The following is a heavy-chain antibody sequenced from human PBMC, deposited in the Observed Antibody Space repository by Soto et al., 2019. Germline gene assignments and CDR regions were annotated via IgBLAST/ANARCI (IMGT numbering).Heavy chain of an antibody. CDR3: AKFGYEEDTAMVYYYYYGMDV. V-gene: IGHV3-30*18. D-gene: IGHD5-18*01. CDR2: ISYDGSNK. J-gene: IGHJ6*02. Sequence: GGSLRLSCAASGFTFSSYGMHWVRQAPGKGLEWVAVISYDGSNKYYADSVKGRFTISRDNSKNTLYLQMNSLRAEDTAVYYCAKFGYEEDTAMVYYYYYGMDVWGQGTTVTVSS. CDR1: GFTFSSYG.